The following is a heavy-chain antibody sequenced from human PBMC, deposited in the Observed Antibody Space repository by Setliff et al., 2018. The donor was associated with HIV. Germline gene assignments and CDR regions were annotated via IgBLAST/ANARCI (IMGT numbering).Heavy chain of an antibody. Sequence: SGPTLVNPTETLTLTCTYSGFSLSSYGVGVGWVRQSPGRAPEWLAVIYWNNDKEYSPSLKRRLTITKDTSKNRVVFTMTNMDPVDTATYYCAYSGRQLRGPYFDFWGQGTPVTVSS. CDR3: AYSGRQLRGPYFDF. CDR1: GFSLSSYGVG. V-gene: IGHV2-5*01. D-gene: IGHD1-1*01. CDR2: IYWNNDK. J-gene: IGHJ4*02.